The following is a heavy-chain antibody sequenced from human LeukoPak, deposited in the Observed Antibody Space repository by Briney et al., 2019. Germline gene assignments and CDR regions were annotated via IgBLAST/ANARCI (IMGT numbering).Heavy chain of an antibody. CDR3: ARSALGFCSGGSCTEFDY. J-gene: IGHJ4*02. Sequence: ASVKVSCKASGYTFTSFGVSWVRRAPGQGLEWMGWNSPYKGNINYAQKLQGRVTMTTDTSTSTAYMELRSLRSDDTAVYYCARSALGFCSGGSCTEFDYWGQGTLVTVSS. CDR1: GYTFTSFG. V-gene: IGHV1-18*01. D-gene: IGHD2-15*01. CDR2: NSPYKGNI.